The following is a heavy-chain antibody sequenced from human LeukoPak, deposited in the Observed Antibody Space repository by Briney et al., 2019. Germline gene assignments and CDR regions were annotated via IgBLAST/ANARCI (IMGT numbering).Heavy chain of an antibody. CDR3: ARGPNYDYVWGSYRYYDY. CDR1: GFTFSSYA. CDR2: ISYGGSNK. V-gene: IGHV3-30-3*01. J-gene: IGHJ4*02. Sequence: GRSLRLSCAASGFTFSSYAMHWVRQAPGKGLEWVAVISYGGSNKYYADSVKGRFTISRDNSKNTLYLQMNSLRAEDTAVYYCARGPNYDYVWGSYRYYDYWGQGTLVTVSS. D-gene: IGHD3-16*02.